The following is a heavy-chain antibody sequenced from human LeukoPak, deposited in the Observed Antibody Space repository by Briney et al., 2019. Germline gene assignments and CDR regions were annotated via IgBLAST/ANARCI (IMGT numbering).Heavy chain of an antibody. Sequence: PGGSLRLSCAASGLTFSSYWMSWVRQAPGKGLEWVANIKQDGSEKYYVDSVKGRFTISRDNARNSLYLQMNSLRAEDTAVYYCARDGDCSGGSCYRYYYYGMDVWGKGTTVTVSS. J-gene: IGHJ6*04. D-gene: IGHD2-15*01. V-gene: IGHV3-7*01. CDR1: GLTFSSYW. CDR3: ARDGDCSGGSCYRYYYYGMDV. CDR2: IKQDGSEK.